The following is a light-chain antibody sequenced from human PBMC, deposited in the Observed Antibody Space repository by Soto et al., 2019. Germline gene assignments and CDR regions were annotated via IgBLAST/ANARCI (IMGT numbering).Light chain of an antibody. CDR1: QSLVTSDGDTS. V-gene: IGKV2-30*01. J-gene: IGKJ2*01. Sequence: EGVMTPSPLALPVIVGQPASISCRSSQSLVTSDGDTSLNWFQQRPSQSPRRLIYKVSNRDSGVPGRLGGSESGTDFTLRISRVQAEDVGVYFCQHGNHCPYTFGQGTKLEIK. CDR2: KVS. CDR3: QHGNHCPYT.